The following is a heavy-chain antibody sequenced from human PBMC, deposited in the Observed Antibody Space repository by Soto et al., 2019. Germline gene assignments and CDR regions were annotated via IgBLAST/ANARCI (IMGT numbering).Heavy chain of an antibody. Sequence: SETLSLTCTVSGGSISSYYWSWIRQPPGKGLEWIGYIYYSGSTNYNPSLKSRVTISVDTSKNQFSLKLSSVTAADTAVYYCARWPNWNQDSRYYYYGMDVWGQGTTVTVS. D-gene: IGHD1-1*01. CDR3: ARWPNWNQDSRYYYYGMDV. CDR1: GGSISSYY. CDR2: IYYSGST. J-gene: IGHJ6*02. V-gene: IGHV4-59*01.